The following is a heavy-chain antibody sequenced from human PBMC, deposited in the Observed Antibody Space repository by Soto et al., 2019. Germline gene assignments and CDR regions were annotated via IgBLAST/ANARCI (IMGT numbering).Heavy chain of an antibody. V-gene: IGHV4-30-4*01. Sequence: SETLSLTCTVSGGSISSGDYYWSWIRQPPGKGLEWIGYIYYSGSTYYNPSLKSRVTISVDTSKNQFSLKLSSVTAADTAVYYCARDLGTTVTNYYYYGMDVWGQGTTVTVSS. CDR3: ARDLGTTVTNYYYYGMDV. J-gene: IGHJ6*02. CDR1: GGSISSGDYY. CDR2: IYYSGST. D-gene: IGHD4-17*01.